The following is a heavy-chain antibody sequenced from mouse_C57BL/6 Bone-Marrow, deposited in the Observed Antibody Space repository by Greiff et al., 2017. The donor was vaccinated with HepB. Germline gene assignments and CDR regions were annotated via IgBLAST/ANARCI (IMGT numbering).Heavy chain of an antibody. CDR3: TTLGYRGFAY. CDR2: IDPENGDT. D-gene: IGHD2-14*01. CDR1: GFNIKDDY. Sequence: EVQLQQSGAELVRPGASVKLSCTASGFNIKDDYMHWVKQRPEQGLEWIGWIDPENGDTEYASKFQGKATITADTSSNTAYLQLSSLTSEDTAVYYCTTLGYRGFAYWGQGTLVTVSA. J-gene: IGHJ3*01. V-gene: IGHV14-4*01.